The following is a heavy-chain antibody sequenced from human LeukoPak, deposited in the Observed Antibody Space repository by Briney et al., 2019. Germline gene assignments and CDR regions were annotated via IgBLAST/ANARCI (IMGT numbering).Heavy chain of an antibody. D-gene: IGHD6-19*01. CDR3: ARGTGYSSGWYEDY. J-gene: IGHJ4*02. CDR2: ISYDGSNK. Sequence: GRSLRLSCAASGFTFSSYGMHWVRQAPGKGLEWVAVISYDGSNKYYADSVKGRFTISRDNSKNTLYLQMNSLRAEDTAVYYCARGTGYSSGWYEDYWGQGTLVTVSS. CDR1: GFTFSSYG. V-gene: IGHV3-30*03.